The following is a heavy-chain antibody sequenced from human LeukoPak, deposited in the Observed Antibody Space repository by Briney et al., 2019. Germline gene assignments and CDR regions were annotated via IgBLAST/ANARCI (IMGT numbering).Heavy chain of an antibody. CDR2: ISSSRSYI. J-gene: IGHJ6*03. V-gene: IGHV3-21*01. CDR3: ARDEYSGNFHETYYFYYMDV. Sequence: GGSLRLSCSASGFSFSSYSMNWVRRAPGKGLEWGSSISSSRSYIYYADSVKGRFTISRDNAKNSLYLQMNSLRAEDTAVYYCARDEYSGNFHETYYFYYMDVWGKGTTVTVSS. CDR1: GFSFSSYS. D-gene: IGHD3-10*01.